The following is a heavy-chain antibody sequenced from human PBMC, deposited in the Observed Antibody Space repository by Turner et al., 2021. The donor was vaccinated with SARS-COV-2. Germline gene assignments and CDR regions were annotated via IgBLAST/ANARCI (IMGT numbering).Heavy chain of an antibody. CDR2: VYSSGSA. Sequence: QVQLQESGPGLVKPSLTLYFTCLVSGVSINSGGYSWTWIRQYPGKALECIGYVYSSGSATYNPSLKSRVTISVDTSRNQFSLRVKTVTAADTAVYYCAREGDLNGAPDYWGQGILVSFSS. CDR1: GVSINSGGYS. J-gene: IGHJ4*02. CDR3: AREGDLNGAPDY. D-gene: IGHD3-16*01. V-gene: IGHV4-31*03.